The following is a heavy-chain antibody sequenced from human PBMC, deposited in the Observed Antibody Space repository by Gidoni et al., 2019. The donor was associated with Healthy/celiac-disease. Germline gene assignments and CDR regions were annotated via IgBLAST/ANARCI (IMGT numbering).Heavy chain of an antibody. CDR2: ISWNSGSI. CDR3: AKGYSSSPTDAFDI. J-gene: IGHJ3*02. CDR1: GFTFADYA. D-gene: IGHD6-6*01. V-gene: IGHV3-9*01. Sequence: EVQLVESGGGLVQPGRSLRLSCAASGFTFADYAMHWVRQAPGKGLEWVSGISWNSGSIGYADSVKGRFTISRDNAKNSLYLQMNSLRAEDTALYYCAKGYSSSPTDAFDIWGQGTMVTVSS.